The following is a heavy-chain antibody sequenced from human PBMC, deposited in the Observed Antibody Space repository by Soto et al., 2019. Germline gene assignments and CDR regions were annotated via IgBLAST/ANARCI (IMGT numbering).Heavy chain of an antibody. D-gene: IGHD3-22*01. Sequence: GESLKISCKGSGHIFSNYWIGWVRQMPGKGLEWMGIIYPGDSDTRYSPSFQGQVTITVDKSINTAYLQWSRLKASDTAMYYCARQRLWGTSGYYYFENWGQGTLVTVSS. V-gene: IGHV5-51*01. CDR1: GHIFSNYW. J-gene: IGHJ4*02. CDR3: ARQRLWGTSGYYYFEN. CDR2: IYPGDSDT.